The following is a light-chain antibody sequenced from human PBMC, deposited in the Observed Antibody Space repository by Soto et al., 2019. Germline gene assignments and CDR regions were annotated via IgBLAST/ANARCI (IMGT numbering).Light chain of an antibody. Sequence: EIVMTQSPATLSVSPGERVTLSCRASQSVSRKFAWYQQKPGQAPRLLIYSTTTRATGIPARFSGSGSGTEFSLTISSLQSEDFGIYYCQQYGHWPPYTFGQGTTLETK. J-gene: IGKJ2*01. CDR3: QQYGHWPPYT. CDR1: QSVSRK. V-gene: IGKV3-15*01. CDR2: STT.